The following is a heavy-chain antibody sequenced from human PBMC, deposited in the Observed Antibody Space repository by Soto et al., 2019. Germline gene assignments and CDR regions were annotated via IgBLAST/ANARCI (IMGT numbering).Heavy chain of an antibody. CDR1: GYTFTSYD. V-gene: IGHV1-8*01. Sequence: ASVKVSCKASGYTFTSYDINWVRQATGQGPEWMGWMNPNSGNTGYAQKFQGRVTMTRNTSISTAYMELSSLRSEDTAVYYCYGRASGSWYWIWAFDIWGQGTMVTVSS. CDR3: YGRASGSWYWIWAFDI. J-gene: IGHJ3*02. CDR2: MNPNSGNT. D-gene: IGHD6-13*01.